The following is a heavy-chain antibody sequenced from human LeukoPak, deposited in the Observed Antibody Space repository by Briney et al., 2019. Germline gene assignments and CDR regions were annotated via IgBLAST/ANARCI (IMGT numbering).Heavy chain of an antibody. V-gene: IGHV1-24*01. CDR2: FDPEDGET. CDR3: ATVXXXXXSXDC. J-gene: IGHJ4*02. Sequence: ASVKVSCKVSGYTLTELSMHWVRQAPGKGLEWMGGFDPEDGETIYAQKFQGRVTMTEDTSTDTAYMELSSLRSEDTAVYYCATVXXXXXSXDCWGXXTXVTVS. CDR1: GYTLTELS.